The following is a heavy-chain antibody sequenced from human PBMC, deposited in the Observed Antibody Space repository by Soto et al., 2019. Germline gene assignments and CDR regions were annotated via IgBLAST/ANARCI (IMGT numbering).Heavy chain of an antibody. CDR2: IYYSGST. V-gene: IGHV4-59*08. J-gene: IGHJ4*02. CDR3: ARSYYDSHGFEVVH. CDR1: GGSISGYY. Sequence: SETLSLTCTVSGGSISGYYWSWIRQPPGKGLEWIGYIYYSGSTNYNPSLTSRATISVDTSKNQFSLKLTSVTAADTAVYYCARSYYDSHGFEVVHWCPGTLVTVFS. D-gene: IGHD1-26*01.